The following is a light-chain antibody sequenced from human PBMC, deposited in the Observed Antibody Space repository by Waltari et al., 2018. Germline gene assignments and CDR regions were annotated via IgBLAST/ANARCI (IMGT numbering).Light chain of an antibody. CDR1: QSVDSY. J-gene: IGKJ4*01. Sequence: EIVLTQSPATLSLSPGERATLSCRASQSVDSYLAWYQQKPGQAPRLLIYDAFNRATGIPARFSGSGSGTDFTLTFSSLQPEDVAVYYCQQYYTSPPTFGGGTNVEIK. V-gene: IGKV3-11*01. CDR2: DAF. CDR3: QQYYTSPPT.